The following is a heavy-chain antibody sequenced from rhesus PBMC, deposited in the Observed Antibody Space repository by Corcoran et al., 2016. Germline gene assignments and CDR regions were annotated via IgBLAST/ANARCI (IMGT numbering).Heavy chain of an antibody. V-gene: IGHV3S5*01. CDR2: MNRGGGST. J-gene: IGHJ4*01. CDR3: ARDKLIAAVFDY. CDR1: GFTFSSYG. D-gene: IGHD6-31*01. Sequence: EVQLVETGGGLVQPGGSLKLSCAASGFTFSSYGMSWVRQAPGKGLEWVSAMNRGGGSTYYADSVKGRFTISRDNSKYTLSLQMNSLRAEDTAVYYCARDKLIAAVFDYWGQGVLVTVSS.